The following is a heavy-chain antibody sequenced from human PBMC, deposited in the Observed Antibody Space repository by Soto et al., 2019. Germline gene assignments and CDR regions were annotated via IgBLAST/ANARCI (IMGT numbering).Heavy chain of an antibody. CDR1: GFTFTSSA. D-gene: IGHD6-19*01. CDR2: IVVGSGNT. CDR3: AARYSSGWYDY. V-gene: IGHV1-58*01. J-gene: IGHJ4*02. Sequence: ASVKVSCKASGFTFTSSAVQWVRQARGQRLEWIGWIVVGSGNTNYAQKFQERVTITRGMSTSTAYMELSSLRSEDTAVYYCAARYSSGWYDYWGQGTLVTVSS.